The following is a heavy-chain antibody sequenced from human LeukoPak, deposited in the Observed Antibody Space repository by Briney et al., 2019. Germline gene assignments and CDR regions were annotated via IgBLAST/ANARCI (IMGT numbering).Heavy chain of an antibody. D-gene: IGHD3-22*01. CDR3: ARDRYYYDSSGYYGVDY. J-gene: IGHJ4*02. V-gene: IGHV1-46*01. Sequence: GGSLRLSCAASGYTFTSYYMHWVRQAPGQGLEWMGIINPSGGSTSYAQKFQGRVTMTRDTSTSTVYMELSSLRSEDTAVYYCARDRYYYDSSGYYGVDYWGQGTLVTVSS. CDR2: INPSGGST. CDR1: GYTFTSYY.